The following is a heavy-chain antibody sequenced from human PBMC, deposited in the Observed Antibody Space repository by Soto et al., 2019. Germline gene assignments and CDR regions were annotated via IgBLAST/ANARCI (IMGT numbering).Heavy chain of an antibody. D-gene: IGHD3-10*01. CDR2: IYHIGTF. V-gene: IGHV4-30-2*01. CDR1: GGSVGSVSYA. CDR3: ARTQFYPGSGNYRNLMFDT. J-gene: IGHJ5*02. Sequence: TLCRPCRISGGSVGSVSYAWSWIRQPPGGGLEWIGYIYHIGTFLYNPSLKTRLTVSLDMSKNQFSLTLRSMTAEDTAVYYCARTQFYPGSGNYRNLMFDTWGQGTQVTVSS.